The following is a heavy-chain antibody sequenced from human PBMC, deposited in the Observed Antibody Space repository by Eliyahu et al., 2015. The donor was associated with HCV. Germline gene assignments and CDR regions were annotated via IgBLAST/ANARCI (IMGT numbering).Heavy chain of an antibody. CDR2: INPSGDST. J-gene: IGHJ6*02. CDR1: GYXFTSYY. Sequence: QVQLVQSGAEVKKPGASVKVSCKASGYXFTSYYTHWVRQAPGQGLEWMGIINPSGDSTSYAQKLQGRVTMTRDTSTSTVYMELSSLRSEDTAVYYCARGETGRSRGMDVWGQGTTVTVSS. V-gene: IGHV1-46*04. CDR3: ARGETGRSRGMDV.